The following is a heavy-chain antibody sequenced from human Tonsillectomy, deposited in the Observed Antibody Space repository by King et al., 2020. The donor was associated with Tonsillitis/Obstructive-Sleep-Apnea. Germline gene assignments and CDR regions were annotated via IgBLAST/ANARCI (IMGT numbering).Heavy chain of an antibody. CDR1: GFTFRNYA. CDR3: ARGWVVFGVVTPQGDV. Sequence: VQLVESGGGVVQPGRSLRLSCAASGFTFRNYAMHWVRQAPGKGLEWVTVISYDGRNRYYADSVKGRFTISRDNSKNTLYLQMDSLRAEDTAVYYCARGWVVFGVVTPQGDVWGKGTTVTVSS. J-gene: IGHJ6*04. D-gene: IGHD3-3*01. V-gene: IGHV3-30*04. CDR2: ISYDGRNR.